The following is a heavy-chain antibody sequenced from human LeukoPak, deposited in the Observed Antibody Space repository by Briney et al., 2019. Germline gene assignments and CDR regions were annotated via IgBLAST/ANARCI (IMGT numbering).Heavy chain of an antibody. CDR1: GFTFSSYA. Sequence: GGSLRLSCAASGFTFSSYAMSWVRQAPGKGLEWVSAISGSGTSTCYADSVKGRFTISRDNSKNTLYLQMNSLRAEDTAVYYCAKDQQLAPRGWFDPWGQGTLVTVSS. V-gene: IGHV3-23*01. CDR3: AKDQQLAPRGWFDP. D-gene: IGHD6-13*01. CDR2: ISGSGTST. J-gene: IGHJ5*02.